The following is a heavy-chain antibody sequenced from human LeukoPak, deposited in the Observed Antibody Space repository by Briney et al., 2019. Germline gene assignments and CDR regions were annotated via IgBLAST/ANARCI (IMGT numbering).Heavy chain of an antibody. CDR2: INSGGSST. V-gene: IGHV3-74*01. CDR1: GFTFSSYW. CDR3: AREYGSGSYSDY. D-gene: IGHD3-10*01. Sequence: PGGSLRLSCAASGFTFSSYWMHWVRQAPGKGLVWVSRINSGGSSTSYADSVKGRFTISRDNAKNTLYLQMNSLRAEDTAVYYCAREYGSGSYSDYWGQGTLVTVSS. J-gene: IGHJ4*02.